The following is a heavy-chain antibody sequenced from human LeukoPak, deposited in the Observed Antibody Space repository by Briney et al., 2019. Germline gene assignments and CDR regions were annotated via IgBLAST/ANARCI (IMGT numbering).Heavy chain of an antibody. J-gene: IGHJ4*02. D-gene: IGHD3-10*01. CDR2: INPNSGGT. CDR1: GYTFSGYY. V-gene: IGHV1-2*02. Sequence: ASVKVSCEASGYTFSGYYMHWVRQAPGQGLEWMGWINPNSGGTNYAQKFQGRVTMTRDTSISTAYMELSSLRSEDTAVYYCARGSYGSGSYRFDYWGQGTLVTVSS. CDR3: ARGSYGSGSYRFDY.